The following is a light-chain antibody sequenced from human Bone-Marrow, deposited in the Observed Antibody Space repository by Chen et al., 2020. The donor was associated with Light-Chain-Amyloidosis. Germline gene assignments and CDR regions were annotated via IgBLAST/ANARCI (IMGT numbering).Light chain of an antibody. V-gene: IGLV3-21*02. J-gene: IGLJ3*02. CDR3: QVWDRSSDRPV. CDR1: NIGSTS. CDR2: DDS. Sequence: SYVLTQPSSVSVAPGQTATIACGGNNIGSTSVHWYQQPPGQAPLLVVYDDSDRPSGIPERLSGSNAGNTDTLTISRVEAGDEADYYCQVWDRSSDRPVFGGGTKLTVL.